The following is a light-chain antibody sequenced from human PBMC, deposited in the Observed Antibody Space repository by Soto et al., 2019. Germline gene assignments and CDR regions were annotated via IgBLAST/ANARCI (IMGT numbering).Light chain of an antibody. CDR3: GLYAVTFYV. J-gene: IGLJ1*01. V-gene: IGLV2-11*01. Sequence: QSVLTLPRSVSASPGQSVTISCTGTSSDVGTYDFVSWYQQHPGKAPRLMIFDVSERPSGVPDRFSGSKSGNTASLTISGLQAGDEADYYCGLYAVTFYVFGTGTKVTVL. CDR2: DVS. CDR1: SSDVGTYDF.